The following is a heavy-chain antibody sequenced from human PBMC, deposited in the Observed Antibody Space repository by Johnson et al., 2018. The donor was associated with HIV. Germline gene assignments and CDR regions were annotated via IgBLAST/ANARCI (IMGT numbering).Heavy chain of an antibody. Sequence: QVQLVESGGGVVQPGRSLILSCAASGFTFSSYAMHWVRQAPGKGLEWVAVISYDGSNKYYADSVKGRFTISRDNSKSTLSLQMNSLRAEDTAVYYCASPVWSGYPFDAFDIWGQGTMVTVSS. D-gene: IGHD3-3*01. CDR2: ISYDGSNK. CDR3: ASPVWSGYPFDAFDI. CDR1: GFTFSSYA. J-gene: IGHJ3*02. V-gene: IGHV3-30*04.